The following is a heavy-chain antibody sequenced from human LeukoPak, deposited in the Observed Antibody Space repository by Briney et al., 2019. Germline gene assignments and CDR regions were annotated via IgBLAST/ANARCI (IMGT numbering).Heavy chain of an antibody. CDR3: AKGGIAVAGTWFDP. Sequence: GGSLRLSCAASEFTFCSYGMSWVRRAPGKGLEWVASIKQDGSEKYYVDSVKGRVTISRDNAKNSLYLQMNSLRAEDMALYYCAKGGIAVAGTWFDPWGQGTLVTVSS. J-gene: IGHJ5*02. CDR1: EFTFCSYG. V-gene: IGHV3-7*03. D-gene: IGHD6-19*01. CDR2: IKQDGSEK.